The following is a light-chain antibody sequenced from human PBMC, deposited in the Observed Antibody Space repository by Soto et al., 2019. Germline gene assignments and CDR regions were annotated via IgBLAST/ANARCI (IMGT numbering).Light chain of an antibody. CDR1: QSISNNY. CDR2: GAS. CDR3: QQYGTSGT. Sequence: EIVLTQSPGTLSLSPGERATLSCRASQSISNNYLAWFQQKRGQTPRLLIYGASSRATGITDRFSGSGSGTDFTLTIRILEPEDYAVYFCQQYGTSGTFGQGIKVEIK. J-gene: IGKJ1*01. V-gene: IGKV3-20*01.